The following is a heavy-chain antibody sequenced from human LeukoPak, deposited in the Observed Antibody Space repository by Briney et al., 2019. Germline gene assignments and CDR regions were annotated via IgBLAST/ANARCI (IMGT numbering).Heavy chain of an antibody. CDR3: AKHRPLAVAGTLVDY. CDR1: GFTFSSYA. V-gene: IGHV3-23*01. Sequence: GGSLRLSCAASGFTFSSYAMSWVRQAPGKGLEWVSGISGSSAAIFYVDSVKGRFTISRENSKNTLNLQMNSLRAEDTAVYHCAKHRPLAVAGTLVDYWGQGPLVTVSS. D-gene: IGHD6-19*01. J-gene: IGHJ4*02. CDR2: ISGSSAAI.